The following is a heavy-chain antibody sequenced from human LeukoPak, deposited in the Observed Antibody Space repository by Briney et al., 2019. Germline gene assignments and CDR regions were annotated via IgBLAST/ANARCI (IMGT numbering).Heavy chain of an antibody. V-gene: IGHV5-51*03. Sequence: KPGESLKISCEGSGYSFTSYWIGWVRQMPGKGLEWMGIIYPGDSDTRYSPSFQGQVTISADKSISTAYLQWSSLKASDTAMYYCARGLTDYDFWSGYSQPANWFDPWGQGTLVTVSS. D-gene: IGHD3-3*01. J-gene: IGHJ5*02. CDR1: GYSFTSYW. CDR2: IYPGDSDT. CDR3: ARGLTDYDFWSGYSQPANWFDP.